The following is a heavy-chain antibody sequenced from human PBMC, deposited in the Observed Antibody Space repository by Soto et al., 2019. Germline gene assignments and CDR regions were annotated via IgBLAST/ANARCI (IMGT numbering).Heavy chain of an antibody. CDR3: ARKERFLEGSTYYYYMDV. CDR1: GGSFSGYY. Sequence: PSETLSLTCAVYGGSFSGYYWSWIRQPPGKGLEWIGEINHSGSTNYNPSLKSRVTISVDTSKNQFSLKLSSVTAADTAVYYCARKERFLEGSTYYYYMDVWGKGTTVTVSS. CDR2: INHSGST. V-gene: IGHV4-34*01. J-gene: IGHJ6*03. D-gene: IGHD3-3*01.